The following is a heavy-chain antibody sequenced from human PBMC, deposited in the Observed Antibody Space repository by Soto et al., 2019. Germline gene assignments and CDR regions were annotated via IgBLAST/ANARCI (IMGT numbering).Heavy chain of an antibody. J-gene: IGHJ6*03. D-gene: IGHD4-17*01. CDR3: ARDTLVGNYGDYVSYYMDV. Sequence: ASVKVSCKVSGYTLTELSMHWVRQAPGEGLEWMGGFDPEDGETIYAQKFQGRVTMTEDTSTDTAYMELSSLSSEDTAVYYCARDTLVGNYGDYVSYYMDVWGKGTTVTVSS. CDR1: GYTLTELS. V-gene: IGHV1-24*01. CDR2: FDPEDGET.